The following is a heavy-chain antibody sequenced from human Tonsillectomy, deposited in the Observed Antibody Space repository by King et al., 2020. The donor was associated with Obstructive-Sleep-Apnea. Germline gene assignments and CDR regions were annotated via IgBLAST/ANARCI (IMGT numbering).Heavy chain of an antibody. V-gene: IGHV3-48*04. CDR2: ISSSSSTI. CDR1: GFTFSSYR. CDR3: AGDLSTYYYDSSGYYQLNRGWYFDL. Sequence: VQLVESGGGLVQPGGSLRLSCAASGFTFSSYRMNWVRQAPGKGLEWVSYISSSSSTIYYADSVKGRFTISRDNAKNSLYLQMNSLRAEDTPGYYCAGDLSTYYYDSSGYYQLNRGWYFDLWGRGTLVTVSS. D-gene: IGHD3-22*01. J-gene: IGHJ2*01.